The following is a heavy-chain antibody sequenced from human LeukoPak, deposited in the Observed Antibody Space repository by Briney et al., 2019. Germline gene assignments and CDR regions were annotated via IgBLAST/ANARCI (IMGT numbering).Heavy chain of an antibody. J-gene: IGHJ3*02. CDR3: AKDSYFGSGSYRPKGAFDI. Sequence: GGSLRLSCAASGFTFSSYAMSWVRQAPGKGLEWVSAISGSGGSTYYADSVKGRFTISKDNAKNSLYLQMNSLRAEDTALYYCAKDSYFGSGSYRPKGAFDIWGQGTMVTVSS. V-gene: IGHV3-23*01. CDR1: GFTFSSYA. CDR2: ISGSGGST. D-gene: IGHD3-10*01.